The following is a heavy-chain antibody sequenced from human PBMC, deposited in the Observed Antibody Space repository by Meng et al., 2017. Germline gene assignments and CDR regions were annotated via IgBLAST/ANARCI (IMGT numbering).Heavy chain of an antibody. CDR2: IKQDGSEK. D-gene: IGHD5-24*01. CDR3: AREEMATPEHY. Sequence: GGSLRLSCAVSGFTFSSYWMSWVRQAPGKGLEWVANIKQDGSEKYYVDSVKGRCTIFRDNAKNSLYLQMNSLRAEDTAVYYCAREEMATPEHYWGQGTLVTVSS. J-gene: IGHJ4*02. CDR1: GFTFSSYW. V-gene: IGHV3-7*01.